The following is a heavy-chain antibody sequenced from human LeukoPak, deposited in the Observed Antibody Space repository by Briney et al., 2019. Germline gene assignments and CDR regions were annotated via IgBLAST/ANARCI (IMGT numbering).Heavy chain of an antibody. Sequence: GGSLRLSCAASGFTFTNYWMNWVRQAPGKGLEWVANLKQDGSEKYYVDSVRGRFTISRDDAKNSLYLQMNSLRVEDTALYYCARLNRGYCYGTTCYMEPGAGHWGQGTLVTVSS. CDR1: GFTFTNYW. CDR2: LKQDGSEK. CDR3: ARLNRGYCYGTTCYMEPGAGH. V-gene: IGHV3-7*01. D-gene: IGHD2/OR15-2a*01. J-gene: IGHJ4*02.